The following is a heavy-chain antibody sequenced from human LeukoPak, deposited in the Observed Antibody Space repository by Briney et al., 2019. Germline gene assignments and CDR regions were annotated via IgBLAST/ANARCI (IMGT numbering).Heavy chain of an antibody. Sequence: GGSLRLSCAASGFTFSSYGMHWVRQAPGKGLEWVAVIWYDGSNKYYADSVKGRFTISRDNSKNTLYLQMNSLRAEDTAVYYCAKATSVSWSSGWYFDYWGQGTLVTVSS. J-gene: IGHJ4*02. V-gene: IGHV3-33*06. CDR2: IWYDGSNK. CDR1: GFTFSSYG. D-gene: IGHD6-19*01. CDR3: AKATSVSWSSGWYFDY.